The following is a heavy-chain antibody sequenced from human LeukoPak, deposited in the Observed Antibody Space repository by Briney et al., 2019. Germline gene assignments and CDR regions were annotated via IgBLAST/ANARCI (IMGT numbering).Heavy chain of an antibody. V-gene: IGHV3-48*03. CDR3: VRDLYDRVGDALDV. D-gene: IGHD3-10*02. Sequence: GGSLRPSCAASGFTLSKHEMHWVRQAPGKGLEWVSYISTTGSYILYADSVKGRFTISRDTARNSLYLQMNSLRAEDTAVYYCVRDLYDRVGDALDVWGQGTMVAVSS. CDR1: GFTLSKHE. CDR2: ISTTGSYI. J-gene: IGHJ3*01.